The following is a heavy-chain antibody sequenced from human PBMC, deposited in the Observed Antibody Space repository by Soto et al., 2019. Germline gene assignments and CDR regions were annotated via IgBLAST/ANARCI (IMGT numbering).Heavy chain of an antibody. CDR2: ISNDGSNK. Sequence: SCAASGFTFSYYAVHWVRQAPGKGLEWVALISNDGSNKYYADSVKGRFTISRDNSKKTLYLQMNNLRAEDTAVYYCAKERREDFWSGYSASGWFDPWGQGTLVTVSS. D-gene: IGHD3-3*01. CDR3: AKERREDFWSGYSASGWFDP. J-gene: IGHJ5*02. CDR1: GFTFSYYA. V-gene: IGHV3-30*18.